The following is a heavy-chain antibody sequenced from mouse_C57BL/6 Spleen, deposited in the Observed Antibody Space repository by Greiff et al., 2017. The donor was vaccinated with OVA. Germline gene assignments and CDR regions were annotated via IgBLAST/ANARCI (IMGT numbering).Heavy chain of an antibody. CDR1: GFTFSSYT. CDR3: ARQTAYYYGSSPYYYAMDY. V-gene: IGHV5-9*01. J-gene: IGHJ4*01. Sequence: EVQRVESGGGLVKPGGSLKLSCAASGFTFSSYTMSWVRQTPEKRLEWVATISGGGGNTYYPDSVKGRFTISRDNAKNTLYLQMSSLRSEDTALYYCARQTAYYYGSSPYYYAMDYWGQGTSVTVSS. CDR2: ISGGGGNT. D-gene: IGHD1-1*01.